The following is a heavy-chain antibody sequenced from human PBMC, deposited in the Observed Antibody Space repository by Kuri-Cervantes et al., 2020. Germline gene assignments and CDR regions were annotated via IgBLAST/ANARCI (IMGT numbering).Heavy chain of an antibody. V-gene: IGHV3-69-1*01. CDR1: GFTFSDYY. CDR3: AKDKTYIPQAFDI. J-gene: IGHJ3*02. Sequence: GGSLRLSCAASGFTFSDYYMNWVRQAPGKGLEWVSSISSSSTIYYADSVKGRFTISRDNAKNSLYLQMNSLRAEDTALYYCAKDKTYIPQAFDIWGQGTMVTVSS. CDR2: ISSSSTI.